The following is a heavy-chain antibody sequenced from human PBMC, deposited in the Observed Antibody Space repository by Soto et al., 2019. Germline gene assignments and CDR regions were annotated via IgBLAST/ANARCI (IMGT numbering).Heavy chain of an antibody. CDR2: IYWDDYK. V-gene: IGHV2-5*02. J-gene: IGHJ4*02. D-gene: IGHD3-10*01. CDR1: GFSLDTSGVG. CDR3: AHKGSGLYPLDY. Sequence: GSGPTLVNPTQTLTLTCTFSGFSLDTSGVGVGWIRQPPGKALEWVAVIYWDDYKHFSPSLESRLTITKDTSKNLVVLTMTDMDPVDTATYYCAHKGSGLYPLDYWGQGTLVTVSS.